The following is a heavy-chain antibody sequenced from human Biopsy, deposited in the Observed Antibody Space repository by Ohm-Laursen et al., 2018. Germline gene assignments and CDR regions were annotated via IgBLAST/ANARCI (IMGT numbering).Heavy chain of an antibody. V-gene: IGHV3-33*01. D-gene: IGHD3-16*01. Sequence: SLRLSCTASGFTFSSFGMHWDRQAPGKGLEWVAVVWYDGINKFYADFVEGRFTISRDNFKNTVYLEMNSLRPEDTAVYYCARDLGNLRGVMFYLDSWGQGTLVSVSS. J-gene: IGHJ4*02. CDR1: GFTFSSFG. CDR2: VWYDGINK. CDR3: ARDLGNLRGVMFYLDS.